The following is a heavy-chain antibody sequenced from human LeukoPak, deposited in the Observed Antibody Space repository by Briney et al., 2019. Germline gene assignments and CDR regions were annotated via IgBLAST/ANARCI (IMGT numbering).Heavy chain of an antibody. CDR2: IYYSGST. D-gene: IGHD5-18*01. V-gene: IGHV4-39*07. CDR3: ARRLPGYSYGYAY. J-gene: IGHJ4*02. Sequence: SETLSLTCTVSGGSISSSSYYWGWIRQPPGKGLEWIGSIYYSGSTYYNPSLKSRVTISVDTSKNQFSLKLSSVTAADTAVYYCARRLPGYSYGYAYWGQGTLVTVSS. CDR1: GGSISSSSYY.